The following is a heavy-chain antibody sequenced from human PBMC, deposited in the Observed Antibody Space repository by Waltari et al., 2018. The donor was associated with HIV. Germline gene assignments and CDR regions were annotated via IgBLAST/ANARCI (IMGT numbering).Heavy chain of an antibody. D-gene: IGHD1-1*01. Sequence: QVQLVDSGGGVVQHGRSLRLSCAPPGLSFSTYGIHWASRAPGKGLEWVAVISYDGSNKYYADSVKGRFTISRDNSKNTLYLQMNSLRAEDTAVYYCAKDKGGVTYIFDYWGQGTLVTVSS. V-gene: IGHV3-30*18. J-gene: IGHJ4*02. CDR1: GLSFSTYG. CDR2: ISYDGSNK. CDR3: AKDKGGVTYIFDY.